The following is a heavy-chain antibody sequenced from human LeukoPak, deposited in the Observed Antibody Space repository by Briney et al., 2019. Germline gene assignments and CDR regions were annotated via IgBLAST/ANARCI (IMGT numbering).Heavy chain of an antibody. V-gene: IGHV4-34*01. D-gene: IGHD5-12*01. Sequence: SETLSLTCAVYGGSFSGYYWSWIRQPPGNGLEWIGEINHSGSTNYNPSLKSRVTISVDTSKNQFSLKLSSVTAADTAVYYCARGDGVATMGYYYWGQGTLVTVSS. CDR3: ARGDGVATMGYYY. CDR2: INHSGST. CDR1: GGSFSGYY. J-gene: IGHJ4*02.